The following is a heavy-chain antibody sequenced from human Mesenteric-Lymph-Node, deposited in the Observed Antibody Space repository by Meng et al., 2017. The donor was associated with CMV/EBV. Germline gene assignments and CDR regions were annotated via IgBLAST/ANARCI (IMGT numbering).Heavy chain of an antibody. CDR2: ISYDGSSK. J-gene: IGHJ4*02. D-gene: IGHD5/OR15-5a*01. Sequence: GESLKISCVASGFTFTNCPMHWVRQAPGKGLEWVAIISYDGSSKYYADSMKGRFTISRDNSMNTLYLQMNSLRAADTAVYSCVRGSGTFYDYFDSWGQGTLVTVSS. CDR1: GFTFTNCP. V-gene: IGHV3-30*04. CDR3: VRGSGTFYDYFDS.